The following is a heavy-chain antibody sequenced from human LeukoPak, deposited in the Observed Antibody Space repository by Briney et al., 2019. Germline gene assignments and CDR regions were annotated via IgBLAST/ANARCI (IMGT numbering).Heavy chain of an antibody. CDR1: GFTVSSNY. Sequence: GGSLRLSCAASGFTVSSNYMSWVRQAPGKGLEGVSVIYSGGSTYYADSVKGRFTISRDNSKNTLYLQMNSLRAEDTAVYYCARSIAARLSFDYWGQGTLVTVSS. CDR3: ARSIAARLSFDY. V-gene: IGHV3-53*01. CDR2: IYSGGST. J-gene: IGHJ4*02. D-gene: IGHD6-6*01.